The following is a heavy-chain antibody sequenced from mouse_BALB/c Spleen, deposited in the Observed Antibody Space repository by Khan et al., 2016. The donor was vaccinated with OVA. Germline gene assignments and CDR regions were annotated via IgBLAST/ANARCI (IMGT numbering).Heavy chain of an antibody. CDR2: IDPPNGNT. D-gene: IGHD6-1*01. J-gene: IGHJ2*01. V-gene: IGHV14-3*02. CDR1: VLNIKDTY. CDR3: ARIARK. Sequence: IQLVQSGAELVKSGATVKLSCTASVLNIKDTYMHWLKQWPEQGLEWIGRIDPPNGNTKYDQKFQGKATITADTSSNTASLQHISLTAEDTTVYYCARIARKWGQGTTLTVSA.